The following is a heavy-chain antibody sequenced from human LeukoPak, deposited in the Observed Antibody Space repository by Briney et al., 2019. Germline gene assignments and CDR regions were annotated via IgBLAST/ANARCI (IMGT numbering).Heavy chain of an antibody. D-gene: IGHD3-10*01. CDR3: ARGRGVSGAFDI. Sequence: SQTLSLTCAVSGCSISSGGFTWGWVRPAPGKGLGWIGYIYHTGSTYYNPSLKSRVTISVDRSKNQFSLKLSSVTAADTAVYYCARGRGVSGAFDIWGQGTMVTVSS. CDR1: GCSISSGGFT. V-gene: IGHV4-30-2*01. CDR2: IYHTGST. J-gene: IGHJ3*02.